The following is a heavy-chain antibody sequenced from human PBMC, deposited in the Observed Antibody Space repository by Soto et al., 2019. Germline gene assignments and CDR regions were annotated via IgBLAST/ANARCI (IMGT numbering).Heavy chain of an antibody. V-gene: IGHV3-33*01. D-gene: IGHD1-26*01. CDR1: GFTFSSYG. CDR3: ARSVGTGIVGATPLYY. J-gene: IGHJ4*02. Sequence: QVQLVESGGGVVQPGWSLRLSCAASGFTFSSYGMHWVRQAPGKGLEWVAVIWYDGSNKYYADSVKGRFTISRDNSKNTLYLQMNRLGSEDTVVYYCARSVGTGIVGATPLYYWGQGILVTVSP. CDR2: IWYDGSNK.